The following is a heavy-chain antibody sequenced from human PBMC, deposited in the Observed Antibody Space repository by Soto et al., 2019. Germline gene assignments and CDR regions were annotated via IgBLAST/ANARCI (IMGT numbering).Heavy chain of an antibody. CDR1: GGSITSSY. CDR2: IYDTGISGYTPST. V-gene: IGHV4-59*01. J-gene: IGHJ6*02. Sequence: SETLSLTCTVSGGSITSSYWSWIRRPPGKGLEWIAYIYDTGISGYTPSTSYNPSLKSRVTMSADTSKSQFSLKLTSVTAADTTVYYCARGEDAFFYYGLDVWGQGITVTVSS. CDR3: ARGEDAFFYYGLDV.